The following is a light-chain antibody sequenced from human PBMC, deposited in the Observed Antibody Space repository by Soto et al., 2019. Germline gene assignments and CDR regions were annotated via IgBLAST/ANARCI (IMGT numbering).Light chain of an antibody. J-gene: IGKJ4*01. CDR2: GAS. V-gene: IGKV3-15*01. Sequence: EIVMTQSPATLSVCPGERATFPCRASQSVSNNSAWYQQKPGQAPSLLIYGASAGATGIPARFSGSGYGTEFTLTISSLQAEDFAVYYCQQYHKWPLTFGGGTKVDI. CDR3: QQYHKWPLT. CDR1: QSVSNN.